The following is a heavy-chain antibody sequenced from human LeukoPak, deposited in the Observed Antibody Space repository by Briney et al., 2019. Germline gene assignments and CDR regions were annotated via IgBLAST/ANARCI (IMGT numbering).Heavy chain of an antibody. CDR2: IKPGNGDT. J-gene: IGHJ6*03. D-gene: IGHD6-19*01. CDR3: ARDRLGGWYTMDV. CDR1: GYSFTDYA. Sequence: GASVTVSCKASGYSFTDYAIHWVRQAPGQRLEWMGWIKPGNGDTEYSQDFQGRVTFTRDTYATTVYMQLSSLRSEDMALYFCARDRLGGWYTMDVWGKGTTVTVSS. V-gene: IGHV1-3*03.